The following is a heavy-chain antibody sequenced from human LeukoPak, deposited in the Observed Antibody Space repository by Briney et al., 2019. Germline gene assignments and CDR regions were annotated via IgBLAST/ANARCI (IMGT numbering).Heavy chain of an antibody. CDR1: GFTFSSYA. V-gene: IGHV3-30-3*01. Sequence: GGSLRLSCAASGFTFSSYAMHWVRQAPGKGLEWVVVISYDGSNKYYADSVKGRFTIFRDNSKNTLYLQMNSLRAEDTAVYYCARASYYYDSSGYSLDYWGQGTLVTVSS. D-gene: IGHD3-22*01. CDR3: ARASYYYDSSGYSLDY. J-gene: IGHJ4*02. CDR2: ISYDGSNK.